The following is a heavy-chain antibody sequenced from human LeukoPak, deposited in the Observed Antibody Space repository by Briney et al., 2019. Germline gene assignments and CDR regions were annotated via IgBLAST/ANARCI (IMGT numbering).Heavy chain of an antibody. D-gene: IGHD1-1*01. V-gene: IGHV4-59*01. CDR2: IYYSGST. Sequence: SETLSLTCTVSGGSISSYYWSWIRQPPGKGLEWIGYIYYSGSTNYNPSLKSRVTISVDTSKNQFSLKLRSVTAADTAVYYCARDGWNDGDFDYWGQGTLVTVSS. CDR3: ARDGWNDGDFDY. J-gene: IGHJ4*02. CDR1: GGSISSYY.